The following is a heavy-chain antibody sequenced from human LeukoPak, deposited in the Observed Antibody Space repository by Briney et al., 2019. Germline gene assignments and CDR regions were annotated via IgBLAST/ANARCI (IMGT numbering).Heavy chain of an antibody. V-gene: IGHV4-34*01. D-gene: IGHD2-2*01. CDR3: ARVVGSY. J-gene: IGHJ4*02. CDR1: GGSFSGYY. CDR2: INHSGST. Sequence: PSETLSLTCAVYGGSFSGYYWSWIRQPPGKGLEWIGEINHSGSTSYNPSLKSRVTISVDTSKDQFSLKLSSVTAADTAVYYCARVVGSYWGQGTLVTVSS.